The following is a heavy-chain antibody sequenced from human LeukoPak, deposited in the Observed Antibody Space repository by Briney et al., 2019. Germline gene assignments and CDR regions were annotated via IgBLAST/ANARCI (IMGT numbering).Heavy chain of an antibody. CDR3: ARVGVGVRGVTSIFDY. CDR2: IKQDGSEK. J-gene: IGHJ4*02. V-gene: IGHV3-7*01. D-gene: IGHD3-10*01. Sequence: PGGSLRLSCAASGFTFSSYLMSWVRQAPGKGLEWVANIKQDGSEKYYVDYVKGRFTISRENAKNSLYLQMNSLRAEDTAVYYCARVGVGVRGVTSIFDYWGQGTLVTVSS. CDR1: GFTFSSYL.